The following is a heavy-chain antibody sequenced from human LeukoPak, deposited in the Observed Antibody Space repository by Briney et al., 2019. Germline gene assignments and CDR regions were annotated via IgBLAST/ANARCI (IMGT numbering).Heavy chain of an antibody. CDR1: GGSISSYY. J-gene: IGHJ2*01. V-gene: IGHV4-59*01. Sequence: SGTLSLTCTVSGGSISSYYWSWIRQPPGKGLEWIGYIYYSGSTNYNPPLKSRVTISVDTSKNQFSLKLSSVTAADTAVCYCARENSPEGSLYWYFDLWGRGTLVTVSS. D-gene: IGHD2-21*01. CDR3: ARENSPEGSLYWYFDL. CDR2: IYYSGST.